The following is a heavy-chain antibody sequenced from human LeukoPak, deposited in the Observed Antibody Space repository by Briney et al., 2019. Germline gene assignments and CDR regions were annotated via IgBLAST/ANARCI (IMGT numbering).Heavy chain of an antibody. CDR3: AKDRYSGYGSLRRCFDY. V-gene: IGHV3-53*01. D-gene: IGHD5-12*01. CDR1: GFSVRTTY. Sequence: GGSLRLSCAASGFSVRTTYMSWVRQAPGKGLEWVSVLYTGGGTDHADSVKGRFTISRDNSKNTLYLQMNSLRAEDTAVYYCAKDRYSGYGSLRRCFDYWGQGTLVTVSS. J-gene: IGHJ4*02. CDR2: LYTGGGT.